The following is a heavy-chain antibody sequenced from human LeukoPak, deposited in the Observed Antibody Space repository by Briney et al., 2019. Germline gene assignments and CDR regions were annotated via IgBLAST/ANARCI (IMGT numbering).Heavy chain of an antibody. V-gene: IGHV5-51*01. J-gene: IGHJ4*02. Sequence: GESLKISCKGSGYNFNSDWIAWMRQMPGKGLEWMGIIFPGDSDTRYSPSFQGQVTISADKSISTAYLRWSSLKASDTAMYYCARMTSDWYFDYWGQGTLVTVSS. CDR3: ARMTSDWYFDY. CDR2: IFPGDSDT. D-gene: IGHD6-19*01. CDR1: GYNFNSDW.